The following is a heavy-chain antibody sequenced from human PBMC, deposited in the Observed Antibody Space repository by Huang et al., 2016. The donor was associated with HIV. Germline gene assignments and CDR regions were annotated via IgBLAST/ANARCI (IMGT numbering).Heavy chain of an antibody. J-gene: IGHJ4*02. CDR2: LFCMLFSA. Sequence: QVHLVQSGAEVKKPGSSVKVSCKASGDSFTSLPINWVRRAPGQGLEWMGGLFCMLFSASYAQKFRGRVTISADESTSTSYMGLSRLRSDDTAMYYCATSTPMLGESGGWSGKVVITENVPYVDWGQGTLVTVSS. CDR1: GDSFTSLP. D-gene: IGHD3-22*01. CDR3: ATSTPMLGESGGWSGKVVITENVPYVD. V-gene: IGHV1-69*01.